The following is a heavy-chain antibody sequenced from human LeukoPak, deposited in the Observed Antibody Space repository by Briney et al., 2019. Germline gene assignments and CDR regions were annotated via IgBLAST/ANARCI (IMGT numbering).Heavy chain of an antibody. CDR2: IWYDGSNK. J-gene: IGHJ4*02. V-gene: IGHV3-33*01. CDR3: ARDCSSTRCIDY. Sequence: GRSLRLSCAASGFTFSSYGMHWVRQAPGKGLEWVAVIWYDGSNKYYADSVKGRFTISRDNSKSTLYLQMNSLRAEDTAVYYCARDCSSTRCIDYWGQGTLVTVSS. D-gene: IGHD2-2*01. CDR1: GFTFSSYG.